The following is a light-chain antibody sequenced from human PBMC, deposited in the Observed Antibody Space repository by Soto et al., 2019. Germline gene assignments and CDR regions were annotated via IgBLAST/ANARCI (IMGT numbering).Light chain of an antibody. CDR1: QSISSN. Sequence: NVMTQSPATPSVSPGERATLSCRASQSISSNLAWYQQKPGQAPRLLIYGASTRATGLPARFSGRGSGTEFTLTISSLQSEDFAIYYCQQYNNWPPLTFGGGTKVDI. J-gene: IGKJ4*01. CDR3: QQYNNWPPLT. CDR2: GAS. V-gene: IGKV3-15*01.